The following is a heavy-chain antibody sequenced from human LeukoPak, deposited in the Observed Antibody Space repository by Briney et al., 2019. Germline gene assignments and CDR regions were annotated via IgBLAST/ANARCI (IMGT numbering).Heavy chain of an antibody. Sequence: GGSLRLSCAASGFAFSSYAMSWVRQAPGKGLEWVSSIRGSGGSTYYADSVKGRFTISRDNSKNSLYLQMNSLRAEDTAVYYCAKDRSVTPLYNWFDPWGHGTLVTVSS. CDR3: AKDRSVTPLYNWFDP. V-gene: IGHV3-23*01. CDR1: GFAFSSYA. CDR2: IRGSGGST. D-gene: IGHD4-17*01. J-gene: IGHJ5*02.